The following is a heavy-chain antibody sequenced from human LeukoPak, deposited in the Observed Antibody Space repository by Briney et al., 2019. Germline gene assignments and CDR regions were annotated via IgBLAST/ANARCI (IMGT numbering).Heavy chain of an antibody. CDR1: GGSFTGYY. D-gene: IGHD3-9*01. CDR2: IHYTGAT. Sequence: SETLSLTCAVYGGSFTGYYWSWIRQTPGRGREWVGEIHYTGATSYNPPLKSRATISTDTSKNQFSLRLSSVTAADTAVYYCARGNILTGYCFDFWGQGALVTVSS. CDR3: ARGNILTGYCFDF. J-gene: IGHJ4*02. V-gene: IGHV4-34*01.